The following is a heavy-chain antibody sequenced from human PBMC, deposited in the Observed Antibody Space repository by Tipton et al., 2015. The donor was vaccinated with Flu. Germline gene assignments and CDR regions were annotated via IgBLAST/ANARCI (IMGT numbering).Heavy chain of an antibody. D-gene: IGHD6-13*01. CDR3: ARGPKKGSSWYFDY. Sequence: LSLTCTVSGGSISSSTYYWGWIRQSPGKGLEWVSVIYSDDSTYYADSVKGRFTVSRDNSKNTVYLQMNSLRVEDTAVYYCARGPKKGSSWYFDYWGQGTLVTVSS. CDR2: IYSDDST. V-gene: IGHV3-53*01. J-gene: IGHJ4*02. CDR1: GGSISSSTYY.